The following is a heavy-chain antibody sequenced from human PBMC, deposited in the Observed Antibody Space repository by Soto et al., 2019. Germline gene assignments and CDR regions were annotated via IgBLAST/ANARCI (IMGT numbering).Heavy chain of an antibody. CDR3: AFSSRGRKLGKDPNIDP. CDR1: GFTFSAYA. D-gene: IGHD1-26*01. Sequence: GSLRLSCAVSGFTFSAYAMSWVRQAPGKGLEWVSGISGIGTGTYYADSVKGRFTISRDNSKNTLYLQMNTLRAEDTAVYHCAFSSRGRKLGKDPNIDPWGHGTTVTGSS. CDR2: ISGIGTGT. V-gene: IGHV3-23*01. J-gene: IGHJ5*02.